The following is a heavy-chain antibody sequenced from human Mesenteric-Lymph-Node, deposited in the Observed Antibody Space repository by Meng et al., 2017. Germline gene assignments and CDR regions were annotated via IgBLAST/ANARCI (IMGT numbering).Heavy chain of an antibody. CDR3: ARGHYGSGSPQVSDP. J-gene: IGHJ5*02. D-gene: IGHD3-10*01. Sequence: VQLQRCGGVRLMPSETLSLTCAVYVGSFSGYYWSWIRQPPGKGLEWIGEINHSGSTNYNPSLKSRVTISVDTSKNQFSLKLSSVTAADTAVYYCARGHYGSGSPQVSDPWGQGTLVTVSS. CDR1: VGSFSGYY. CDR2: INHSGST. V-gene: IGHV4-34*01.